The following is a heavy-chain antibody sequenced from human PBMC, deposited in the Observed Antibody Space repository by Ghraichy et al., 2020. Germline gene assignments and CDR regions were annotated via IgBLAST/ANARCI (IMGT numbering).Heavy chain of an antibody. Sequence: ASVKVSCKASGYTFTAYYMHWVRQAPGQGLEWMGWINPNSGGTNYAQNFQGRVTMTRDTSINTAYMELSSLRSDDTAVYYCVRGPLFPKFDPWGQGTLVIVSS. CDR3: VRGPLFPKFDP. CDR2: INPNSGGT. V-gene: IGHV1-2*02. D-gene: IGHD3-10*02. CDR1: GYTFTAYY. J-gene: IGHJ5*02.